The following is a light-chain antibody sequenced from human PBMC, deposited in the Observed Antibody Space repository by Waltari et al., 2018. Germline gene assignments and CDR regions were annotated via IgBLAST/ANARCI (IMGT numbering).Light chain of an antibody. CDR2: DVN. V-gene: IGLV2-14*03. J-gene: IGLJ2*01. CDR1: SSDVGGYNS. CDR3: SSYRRSDIVV. Sequence: QSALTQPASVSGSPGQSITISCTGTSSDVGGYNSVSWYQHHPGKAPKIMIYDVNDRPSGVSNRFSGSKSGNTASLTISGLQAEDEADYYCSSYRRSDIVVFGGGTKLTVL.